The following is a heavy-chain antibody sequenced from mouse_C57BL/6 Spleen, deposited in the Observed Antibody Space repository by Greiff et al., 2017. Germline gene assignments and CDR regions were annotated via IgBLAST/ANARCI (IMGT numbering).Heavy chain of an antibody. Sequence: VQLQQSGPGLAKPSQTLSLTCSVTGYSITSDYWNWIRKFPGNKLEYMGYISYSGSTYYNPYLKSRISITRDTSKNQYYLRLNSVATEDTATYYYASYEDGNFYFGYWGKGTTLTVAS. CDR3: ASYEDGNFYFGY. V-gene: IGHV3-8*01. D-gene: IGHD2-1*01. CDR1: GYSITSDY. CDR2: ISYSGST. J-gene: IGHJ2*01.